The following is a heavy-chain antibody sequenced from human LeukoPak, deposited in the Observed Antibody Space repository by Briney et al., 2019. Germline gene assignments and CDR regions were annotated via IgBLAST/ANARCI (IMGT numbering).Heavy chain of an antibody. V-gene: IGHV3-23*01. D-gene: IGHD2-2*01. CDR2: INTGGGT. J-gene: IGHJ4*02. Sequence: GGSLRLSCAASGFTFNNYAMTWVRQAPGKRLEWVSRINTGGGTYSADSVKGRFTMSRDNSRNTLFLQMNTLRAEDTAAYYCARDMHEYYFDYWGQGTLVTVSS. CDR1: GFTFNNYA. CDR3: ARDMHEYYFDY.